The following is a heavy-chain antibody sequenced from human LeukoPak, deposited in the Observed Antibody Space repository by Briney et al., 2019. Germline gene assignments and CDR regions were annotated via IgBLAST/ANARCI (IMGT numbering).Heavy chain of an antibody. CDR2: IYYSGST. J-gene: IGHJ5*02. CDR3: ARDLAGSYSPRAWFDP. V-gene: IGHV4-59*01. Sequence: PSETLSLTCTVSGGSISSYYWSWIRQPPGKGLEWIGYIYYSGSTNYNPSLKSRVTISVDTSKNQFSLKLSSVTAADTAVYYCARDLAGSYSPRAWFDPWGQGTLVTVSS. D-gene: IGHD1-26*01. CDR1: GGSISSYY.